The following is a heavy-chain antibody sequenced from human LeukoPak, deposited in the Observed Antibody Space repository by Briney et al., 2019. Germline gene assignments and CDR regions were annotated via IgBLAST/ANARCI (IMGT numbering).Heavy chain of an antibody. CDR2: INHSGST. V-gene: IGHV4-34*01. D-gene: IGHD5-18*01. CDR1: GGSFSGYY. CDR3: ARGVWIQLWARYFDY. Sequence: SETLSLTCAVYGGSFSGYYWSWIRQPPGKGLEWIGEINHSGSTNYNPSLKSRVTISVDTSKNQFSLKLSSVTAADTAVYYCARGVWIQLWARYFDYWGQGTLVTVSS. J-gene: IGHJ4*02.